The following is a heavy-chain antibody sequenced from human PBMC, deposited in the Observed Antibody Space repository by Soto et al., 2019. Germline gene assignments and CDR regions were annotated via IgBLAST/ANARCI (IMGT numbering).Heavy chain of an antibody. J-gene: IGHJ6*02. Sequence: SETLSLPCTVSGGSITSGGNSWSWIRHHPGKGLEWIGYIYYSGSTYYNPSLKSRVTISVDTSKNQFSLKLSSVTAADTAVYYCARDLWGYCGTDCYPLDVWGQGTTVT. CDR3: ARDLWGYCGTDCYPLDV. CDR2: IYYSGST. CDR1: GGSITSGGNS. V-gene: IGHV4-31*03. D-gene: IGHD2-21*02.